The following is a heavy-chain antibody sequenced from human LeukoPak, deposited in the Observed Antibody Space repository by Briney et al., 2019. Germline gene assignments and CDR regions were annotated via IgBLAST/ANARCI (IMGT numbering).Heavy chain of an antibody. J-gene: IGHJ3*02. CDR3: ARVGYVAAFDI. CDR2: IKQDGSEK. D-gene: IGHD5-12*01. Sequence: GGSLRLSCAASGFTFSSYWVSWVRQAPGKGLEWVANIKQDGSEKYYVDSVKGRFTISRDNAKNSLYLQMNSLRAEDTAVYYCARVGYVAAFDIWGQGTMVTVSS. V-gene: IGHV3-7*01. CDR1: GFTFSSYW.